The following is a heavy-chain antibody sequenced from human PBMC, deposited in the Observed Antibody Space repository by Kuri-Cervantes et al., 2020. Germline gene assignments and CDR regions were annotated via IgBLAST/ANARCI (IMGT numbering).Heavy chain of an antibody. D-gene: IGHD3-10*01. J-gene: IGHJ6*02. CDR3: ARDTSSGSLGYYYYGMDV. V-gene: IGHV4-34*01. CDR2: INHSGST. CDR1: GGSFSGYY. Sequence: ESLKISCAVYGGSFSGYYWSWIRQPPGKGLEWIGEINHSGSTNYNPSLKSRVTISVDTSKNQFSLKLSSVTAADTAVYYCARDTSSGSLGYYYYGMDVWGQGTTVTVSS.